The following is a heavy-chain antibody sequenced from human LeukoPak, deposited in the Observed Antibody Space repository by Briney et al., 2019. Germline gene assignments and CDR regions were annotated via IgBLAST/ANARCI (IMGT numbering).Heavy chain of an antibody. CDR2: IIPSDGFT. J-gene: IGHJ6*04. V-gene: IGHV1-46*01. CDR1: GYTFTNYY. D-gene: IGHD3-10*01. CDR3: ATGLWFGKYLDV. Sequence: GASVKVSCKASGYTFTNYYIHWVRQAPGQGLEWMGMIIPSDGFTTYAQKFQGRLTMTRDMSTSTVYMELSSLRSEDTAVYYCATGLWFGKYLDVWGKGTTVTISS.